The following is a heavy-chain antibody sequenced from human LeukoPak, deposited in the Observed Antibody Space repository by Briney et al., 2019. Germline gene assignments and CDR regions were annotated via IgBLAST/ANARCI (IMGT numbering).Heavy chain of an antibody. CDR3: ARHLAGDSLYRHFDY. J-gene: IGHJ4*02. CDR1: AITPIGSW. D-gene: IGHD5/OR15-5a*01. Sequence: GGGPRISSTAPAITPIGSWVRWGRQGPGKGVEGGAPIKQDGSETNYVDSVKGRFTISRDNAKNSVFLQMSSLRGDDTAIYYCARHLAGDSLYRHFDYWGQGTLVTVSS. V-gene: IGHV3-7*04. CDR2: IKQDGSET.